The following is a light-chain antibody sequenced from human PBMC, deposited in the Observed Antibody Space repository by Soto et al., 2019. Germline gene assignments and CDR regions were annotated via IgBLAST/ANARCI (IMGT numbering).Light chain of an antibody. V-gene: IGLV3-21*04. J-gene: IGLJ2*01. CDR1: NIGSKS. CDR2: YDS. CDR3: QVWDSSSDHPGVV. Sequence: SYELTQPPSVSVAPGKTARITCGGNNIGSKSVHWYQQKPSQAPVLVIYYDSDRPSGIPERFSGSNSGNTATLTISRVEAGGEADYYCQVWDSSSDHPGVVFGGGTKLTVL.